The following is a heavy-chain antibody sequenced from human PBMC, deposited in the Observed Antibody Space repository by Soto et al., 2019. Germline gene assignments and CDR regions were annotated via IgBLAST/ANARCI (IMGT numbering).Heavy chain of an antibody. V-gene: IGHV3-30*18. D-gene: IGHD1-26*01. Sequence: QVQLVESGGGVVQPGTSLRLSCATSGFTFSKSGIHWVRQAPGKGLEWVAVISYDGTKKYYADSVKGRFTIYRDNSKNTLYREMSSLRGGDTAVYYCAKGPREHNALENWGQGTLVIVSS. CDR3: AKGPREHNALEN. CDR2: ISYDGTKK. CDR1: GFTFSKSG. J-gene: IGHJ4*02.